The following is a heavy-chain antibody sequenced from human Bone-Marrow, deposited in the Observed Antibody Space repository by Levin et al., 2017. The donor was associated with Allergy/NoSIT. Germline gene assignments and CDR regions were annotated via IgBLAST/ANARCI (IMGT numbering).Heavy chain of an antibody. V-gene: IGHV3-21*01. D-gene: IGHD5-18*01. J-gene: IGHJ4*02. CDR2: LSSNSSYI. CDR3: ASGSGFRGYTYGAFYFAN. Sequence: GGSLRLSCTTSGFTFNNYHMNWIRQAPGKGLEWVASLSSNSSYIFYSDSVKGRFTISRDNAKNSLFLQMNSLTAEDTAVYYCASGSGFRGYTYGAFYFANWGQGALVTVSS. CDR1: GFTFNNYH.